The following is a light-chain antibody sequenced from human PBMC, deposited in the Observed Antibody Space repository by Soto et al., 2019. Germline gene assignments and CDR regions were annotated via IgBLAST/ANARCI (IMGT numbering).Light chain of an antibody. Sequence: EIVMTQSPATLSVSPGGRVTLSCRASQSVSGHLAWYQQKAGQAPRLIISGASTRATGIPARFSGRGSGTEFTLTISSLQSEDFAVYYCHQYHYWWTFGQGTKVDIK. CDR2: GAS. V-gene: IGKV3-15*01. J-gene: IGKJ1*01. CDR3: HQYHYWWT. CDR1: QSVSGH.